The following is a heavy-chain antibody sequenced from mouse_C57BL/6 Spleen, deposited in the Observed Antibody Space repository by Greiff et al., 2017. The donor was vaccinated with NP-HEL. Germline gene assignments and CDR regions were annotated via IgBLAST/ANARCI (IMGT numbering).Heavy chain of an antibody. CDR3: ARNGYDPWFAY. Sequence: DVKLQESGPELVKPGASVKISCKASGYSFTGYYMNWVKQSPEKSLEWIGEINPSTGGTTYNQKFKAKATLTVDKSSSTAYMQLKSLTSEDSAVYYCARNGYDPWFAYWGQGTLVTVSA. CDR2: INPSTGGT. D-gene: IGHD2-2*01. V-gene: IGHV1-42*01. CDR1: GYSFTGYY. J-gene: IGHJ3*01.